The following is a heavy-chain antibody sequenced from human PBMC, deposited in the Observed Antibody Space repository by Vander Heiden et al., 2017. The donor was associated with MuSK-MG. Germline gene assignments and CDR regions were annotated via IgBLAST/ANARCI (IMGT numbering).Heavy chain of an antibody. J-gene: IGHJ4*02. CDR1: GFTFADYA. CDR3: SRNLAVPKYYLDY. D-gene: IGHD6-19*01. Sequence: EVHLVESGGGLVQPGRSLRLSCTTSGFTFADYAMSWFRQAPGKGLEWVGFIRSKAHGGTTEYAASVKGRFTVSRDDSRSIAYLQMNSLKTEDTALYYCSRNLAVPKYYLDYWGQGTLVSVSS. CDR2: IRSKAHGGTT. V-gene: IGHV3-49*03.